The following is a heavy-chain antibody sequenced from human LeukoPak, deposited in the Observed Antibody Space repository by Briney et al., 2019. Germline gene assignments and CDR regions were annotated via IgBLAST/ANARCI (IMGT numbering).Heavy chain of an antibody. Sequence: GGSLRLSCAGSGFAFSIYSMHWVRQAPGRGLEYVSAINPNGGSTYYANSVKGRFTISRDNSKNTLYLQMGSLRAEDMAMYYCARSLGGYNAYVVNDPYEFWGQGTLVTVSS. CDR1: GFAFSIYS. V-gene: IGHV3-64*01. CDR3: ARSLGGYNAYVVNDPYEF. D-gene: IGHD5-12*01. J-gene: IGHJ4*02. CDR2: INPNGGST.